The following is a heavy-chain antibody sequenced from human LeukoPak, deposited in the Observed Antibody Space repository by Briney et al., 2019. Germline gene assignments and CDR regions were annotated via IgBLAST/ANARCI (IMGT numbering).Heavy chain of an antibody. CDR2: NNPDSGAT. CDR3: AREELSVISTICCSGLGH. V-gene: IGHV1-2*02. D-gene: IGHD2-2*01. J-gene: IGHJ4*02. Sequence: ASVKVSCKASVYTFTGFYMHWVRQAPGQGPEWMGWNNPDSGATKYAQKFLGRVTMTRDASISTTYMELSRLTSDDTAIYYCAREELSVISTICCSGLGHWGQGTLVTVSS. CDR1: VYTFTGFY.